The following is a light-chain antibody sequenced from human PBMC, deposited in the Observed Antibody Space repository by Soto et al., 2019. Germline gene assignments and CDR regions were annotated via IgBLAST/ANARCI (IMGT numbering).Light chain of an antibody. J-gene: IGKJ1*01. CDR1: QSISTY. Sequence: DIQMTQSPSSLSASVGDRVTITCRASQSISTYLNWYQQKPGKAPKLLIYAASSLQSGVPSRFSGSVSGADCTLTISILQTEDVATDQCQQIYGTVWTFGQGTQVEVK. V-gene: IGKV1-39*01. CDR3: QQIYGTVWT. CDR2: AAS.